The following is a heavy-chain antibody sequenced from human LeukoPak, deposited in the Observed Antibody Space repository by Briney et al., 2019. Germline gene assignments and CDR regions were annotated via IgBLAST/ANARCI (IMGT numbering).Heavy chain of an antibody. Sequence: SETLSLTCAVYGGPFSGYYWSWIRQPPGKGLEWIGEINHSGSTNYNPSLKSRVTISVDTSKNQFSLKLSSVTAADTAVYYCARGPPRPYCSSTSCSPRTFDYWGQGTLVTVSS. J-gene: IGHJ4*02. D-gene: IGHD2-2*01. V-gene: IGHV4-34*01. CDR3: ARGPPRPYCSSTSCSPRTFDY. CDR2: INHSGST. CDR1: GGPFSGYY.